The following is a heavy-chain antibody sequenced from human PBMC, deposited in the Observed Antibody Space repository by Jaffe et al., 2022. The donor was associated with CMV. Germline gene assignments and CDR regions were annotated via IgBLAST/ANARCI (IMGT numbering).Heavy chain of an antibody. CDR1: GFTFDDYA. CDR3: AKGGDVYYDSSGYYPFDY. J-gene: IGHJ4*02. Sequence: EVQLVESGGGLVQPGRSLRLSCAASGFTFDDYAMHWVRQAPGKGLEWVSGISWNSGSIGYADSVKGRFTISRDNAKNSLYLQMNSLRAEDTALYYCAKGGDVYYDSSGYYPFDYWGQGTLVTVSS. CDR2: ISWNSGSI. V-gene: IGHV3-9*01. D-gene: IGHD3-22*01.